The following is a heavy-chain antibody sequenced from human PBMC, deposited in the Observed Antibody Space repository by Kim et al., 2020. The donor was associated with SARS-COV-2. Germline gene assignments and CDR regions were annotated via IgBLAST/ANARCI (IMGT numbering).Heavy chain of an antibody. Sequence: GGSLRLSCAASGFTFSSYGMHWVRQAPGKGLEWVAVIWYDGSNKYYADSVKGRFTISRDNSKNTLYLQMNSLRAEDTAVYYCARAPLADGAAAVYHWCQGTLVTVSS. CDR3: ARAPLADGAAAVYH. V-gene: IGHV3-33*01. J-gene: IGHJ5*02. CDR2: IWYDGSNK. D-gene: IGHD6-13*01. CDR1: GFTFSSYG.